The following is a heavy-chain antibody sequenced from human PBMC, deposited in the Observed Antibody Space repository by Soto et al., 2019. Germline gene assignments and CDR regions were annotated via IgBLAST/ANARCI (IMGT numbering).Heavy chain of an antibody. V-gene: IGHV1-69*02. CDR1: GDIFTSHT. Sequence: QVQLVQSGAEVKKPGSSVSVSCRASGDIFTSHTISWVRQAPGQGLEWVGRIIPILGMSTYAQKFQGRVSIIADRSSSTAYMELSSLRSDDTAVYYCAKSYGSGSRPFDYWGQGTLVIVSS. D-gene: IGHD3-10*01. J-gene: IGHJ4*02. CDR2: IIPILGMS. CDR3: AKSYGSGSRPFDY.